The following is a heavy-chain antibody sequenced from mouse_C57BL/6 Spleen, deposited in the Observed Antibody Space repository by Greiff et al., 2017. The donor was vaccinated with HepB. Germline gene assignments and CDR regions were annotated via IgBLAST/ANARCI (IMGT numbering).Heavy chain of an antibody. V-gene: IGHV1-62-2*01. CDR2: FYPGSGSI. CDR3: ARHESTMVTTGYFDV. Sequence: VQRVESGAELVKPGASVKLSCKASGYTFTEYTIHWVKQRSGQGLEWIGWFYPGSGSIKYNEKFKDKATLTADKSSSTVYMELSRLTSEDSAVYFCARHESTMVTTGYFDVWGTGTTVTVSS. CDR1: GYTFTEYT. J-gene: IGHJ1*03. D-gene: IGHD2-2*01.